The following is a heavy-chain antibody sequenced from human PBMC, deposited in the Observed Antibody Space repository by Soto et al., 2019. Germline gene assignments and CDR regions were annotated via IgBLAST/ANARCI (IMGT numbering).Heavy chain of an antibody. D-gene: IGHD3-3*01. J-gene: IGHJ4*02. CDR1: GGSISSSSYY. Sequence: QLQLQESGPGLVKPSETLSLTCTVSGGSISSSSYYWGWIRQPPGKGLEWIGSIYYSGSTYYNPSLKSRVTISVDTSKNQCSLKRSAVTAADTAVYYCARQGNRRWMFGESDYWGQGTLGTVSS. V-gene: IGHV4-39*01. CDR3: ARQGNRRWMFGESDY. CDR2: IYYSGST.